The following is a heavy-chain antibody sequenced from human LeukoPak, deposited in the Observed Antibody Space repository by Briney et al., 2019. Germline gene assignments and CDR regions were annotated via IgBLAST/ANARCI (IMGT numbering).Heavy chain of an antibody. J-gene: IGHJ4*02. V-gene: IGHV3-74*01. CDR3: ASQPNSYGGEYYFDY. D-gene: IGHD5-18*01. CDR1: GFTFSSYW. CDR2: INSDGSST. Sequence: PGGSLRLFCAASGFTFSSYWMHWVRQATGKGLVWVSRINSDGSSTSYADSVKGRFTISRDNAKNTLYLQMNSLRAEDTAVYYCASQPNSYGGEYYFDYWGQGTLVTVSS.